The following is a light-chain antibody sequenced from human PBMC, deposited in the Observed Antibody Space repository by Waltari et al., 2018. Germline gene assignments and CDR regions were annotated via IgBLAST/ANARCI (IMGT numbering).Light chain of an antibody. V-gene: IGKV2-28*01. CDR3: MQSLRALWT. Sequence: DIVVTQSPLSLPVTPGEPASISCRSSQRLLHGNGLNYLDWYLRRPGQSPKLLISLGSTRASGVPGRCSGSGSGTDFTLKISRVEAEDVGVYYCMQSLRALWTFGQGTKVEIK. CDR2: LGS. J-gene: IGKJ1*01. CDR1: QRLLHGNGLNY.